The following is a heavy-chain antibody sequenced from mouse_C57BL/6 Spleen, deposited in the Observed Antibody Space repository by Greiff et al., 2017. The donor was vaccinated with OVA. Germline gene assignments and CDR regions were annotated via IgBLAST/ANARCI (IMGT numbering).Heavy chain of an antibody. CDR2: IYPGDGDT. CDR3: AREYYGSSSYYFDY. Sequence: LVEPGASVKISCKASGYAFSSSWMNWVKQRPGKGLEWIGRIYPGDGDTNYNGKFKGKATLTADKSSSTAYMQLSSLTSEDSAVYFCAREYYGSSSYYFDYWGQGTTLTVSS. J-gene: IGHJ2*01. V-gene: IGHV1-82*01. D-gene: IGHD1-1*01. CDR1: GYAFSSSW.